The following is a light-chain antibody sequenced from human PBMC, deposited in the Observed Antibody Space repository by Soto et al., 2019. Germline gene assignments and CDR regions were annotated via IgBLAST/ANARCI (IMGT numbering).Light chain of an antibody. J-gene: IGLJ1*01. Sequence: QSVLTQPASVSGSPGQSITISCTGTRRDVGGYNYVSWYQQYPGKSPKLLIYEVTHRPSGVSNRFSGSKSGNTVSLTISGLQAEDEADYYCSSYTISNTLPFVFGTGTKLTVL. V-gene: IGLV2-14*01. CDR3: SSYTISNTLPFV. CDR2: EVT. CDR1: RRDVGGYNY.